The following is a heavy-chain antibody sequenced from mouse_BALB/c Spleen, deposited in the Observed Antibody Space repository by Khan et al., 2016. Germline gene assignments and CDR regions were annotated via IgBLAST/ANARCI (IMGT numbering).Heavy chain of an antibody. CDR2: ISDGFSYT. CDR1: GFTFSDYY. D-gene: IGHD2-2*01. J-gene: IGHJ1*01. Sequence: EVELVESGGGLVKPGGSLKLSCTASGFTFSDYYIYWVRQTPEKRLEWVATISDGFSYTYYPDSVKGRFTLSRDNAENHLYLQMSSLKSEDTAMYYCARTYGNDGYFDVWGAGTTVTVSS. CDR3: ARTYGNDGYFDV. V-gene: IGHV5-4*02.